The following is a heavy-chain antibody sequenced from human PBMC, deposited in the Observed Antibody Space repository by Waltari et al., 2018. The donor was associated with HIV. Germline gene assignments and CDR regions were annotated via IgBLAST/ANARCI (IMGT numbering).Heavy chain of an antibody. CDR3: AHRRLARAVAGKLYNWFDP. J-gene: IGHJ5*02. D-gene: IGHD6-19*01. CDR1: GFALSTSGVG. Sequence: QITLTESGPTLVKPTQTLTLTCTFSGFALSTSGVGVGWIRQPPGKAPEWLALIYWNDDKRYSPSLKSRLTITKDTSKHQVVLTMTNMDPVDTATYYCAHRRLARAVAGKLYNWFDPWGQGILVTVSS. CDR2: IYWNDDK. V-gene: IGHV2-5*01.